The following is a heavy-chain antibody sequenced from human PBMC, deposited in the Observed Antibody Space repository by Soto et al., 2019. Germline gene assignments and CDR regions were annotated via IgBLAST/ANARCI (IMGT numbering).Heavy chain of an antibody. V-gene: IGHV3-15*07. Sequence: GGSLRLSCAVSGFTFSNAWMNWVRQAPGKGLEWVGRIKSKTEGGTIDYAAPVKGRFTISRDDSKNTLYAQVNSLKTEDAAVYYCATETPTYYYGMYVRGQGTTVTVSS. CDR2: IKSKTEGGTI. CDR1: GFTFSNAW. CDR3: ATETPTYYYGMYV. J-gene: IGHJ6*02.